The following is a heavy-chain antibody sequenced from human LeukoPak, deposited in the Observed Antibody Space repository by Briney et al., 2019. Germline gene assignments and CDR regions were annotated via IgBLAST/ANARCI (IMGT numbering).Heavy chain of an antibody. D-gene: IGHD1-14*01. CDR1: GGSFSSDDYS. Sequence: PSETLSLTCTVSGGSFSSDDYSWNWIRQPAGQGLEWIGRLFSRGTTNYNPALKSRVTISGDTSNNQFSLKLTSVTAADTAVYYCARRGPPGTRGTEYWGQGTLVTVSS. V-gene: IGHV4-61*02. CDR3: ARRGPPGTRGTEY. CDR2: LFSRGTT. J-gene: IGHJ4*02.